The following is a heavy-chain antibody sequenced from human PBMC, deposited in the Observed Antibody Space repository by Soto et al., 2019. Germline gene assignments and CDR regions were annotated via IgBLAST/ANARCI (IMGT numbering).Heavy chain of an antibody. CDR2: ISNSGGTT. D-gene: IGHD1-7*01. Sequence: AHLLESGGGLAHQGGSLTLSCAASGVTFSSDAMTWVRQAPGKGLEWLSTISNSGGTTHYADSVKGRFTVSRDNFKSTLYLLMNSLRAEDTAVYYCAKLRRGTTGTEGFDPWGQGTLVTVSS. CDR1: GVTFSSDA. J-gene: IGHJ5*02. CDR3: AKLRRGTTGTEGFDP. V-gene: IGHV3-23*01.